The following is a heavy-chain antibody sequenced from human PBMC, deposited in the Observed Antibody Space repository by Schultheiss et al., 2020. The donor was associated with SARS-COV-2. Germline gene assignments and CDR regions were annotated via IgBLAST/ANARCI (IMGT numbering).Heavy chain of an antibody. Sequence: GSLRLSCAASGFTFSSYAMSWVRQAPGKGLEWIGEINHSESTKYNPSLKSRVTISVDSSKQHFSLKLTSVTAADTGFYYCARVVHPNYGDYNYYFDYWGQGTLVTVSS. CDR2: INHSEST. J-gene: IGHJ4*02. CDR1: GFTFSSYA. D-gene: IGHD4-17*01. CDR3: ARVVHPNYGDYNYYFDY. V-gene: IGHV4-34*01.